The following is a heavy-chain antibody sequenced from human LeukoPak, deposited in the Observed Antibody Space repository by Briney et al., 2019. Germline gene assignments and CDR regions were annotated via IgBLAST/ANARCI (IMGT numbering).Heavy chain of an antibody. D-gene: IGHD5-18*01. V-gene: IGHV1-8*01. J-gene: IGHJ4*02. CDR2: MNPNSGNT. CDR1: GYTFTRYD. Sequence: ASVKVSCKASGYTFTRYDINWVRQATGQGLEWMGWMNPNSGNTGYAQKFQGRVTMTRNTSISTAYMELSSLRSEDTAVYYCAREVLDTAMVVDYWGQGTLVTVSS. CDR3: AREVLDTAMVVDY.